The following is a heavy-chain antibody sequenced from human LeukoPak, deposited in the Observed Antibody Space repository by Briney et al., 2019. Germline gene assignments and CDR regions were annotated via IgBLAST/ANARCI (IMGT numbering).Heavy chain of an antibody. Sequence: ASVKVSCKASGCTFTSYAMHWVRQAPGQRLEWMGWINAGNGNTKYSQKFQGRVTITRDTSASTAYMELSSLRSEDTAVYYCARGSNWNDEGGWFDPWGQGTLVTVSS. V-gene: IGHV1-3*01. CDR3: ARGSNWNDEGGWFDP. CDR2: INAGNGNT. D-gene: IGHD1-1*01. J-gene: IGHJ5*02. CDR1: GCTFTSYA.